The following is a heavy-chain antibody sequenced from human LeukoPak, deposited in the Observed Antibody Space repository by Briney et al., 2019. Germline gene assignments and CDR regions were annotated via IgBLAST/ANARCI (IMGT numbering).Heavy chain of an antibody. J-gene: IGHJ3*02. CDR1: GFSVSSNY. CDR2: IYSGGNT. D-gene: IGHD1-26*01. Sequence: GGSLRLSCAASGFSVSSNYTSWVRKAPGKGLEWVSVIYSGGNTYYADSVKGRFTISRDNSKNTLYLQMNSLRAEDTAVYYCARAFGGSYNIFAFDIWGQGTMVTVSS. CDR3: ARAFGGSYNIFAFDI. V-gene: IGHV3-53*01.